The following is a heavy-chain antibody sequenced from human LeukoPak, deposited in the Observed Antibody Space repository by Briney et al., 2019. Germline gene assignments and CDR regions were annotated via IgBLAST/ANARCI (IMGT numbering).Heavy chain of an antibody. J-gene: IGHJ4*02. CDR3: ARVVVSSSSDYFDY. CDR2: ISHDGGNK. Sequence: PGRSLRLSCAASGCIFSSSVMHWVRQAPGKGLEWVAVISHDGGNKYYADSVKGRFTISRDNSKNTLYLQMNSLRAEDTAVYYCARVVVSSSSDYFDYWGQGTLVTVSS. CDR1: GCIFSSSV. V-gene: IGHV3-30*04. D-gene: IGHD6-6*01.